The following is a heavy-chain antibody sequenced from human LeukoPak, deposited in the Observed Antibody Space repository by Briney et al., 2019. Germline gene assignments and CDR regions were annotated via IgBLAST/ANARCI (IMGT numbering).Heavy chain of an antibody. CDR3: STSRPLQSFDC. CDR2: ISSTGSTT. J-gene: IGHJ4*02. Sequence: GRSLRLSCTASGFTFSSYAMSWVRQAPGKGLEWVSLISSTGSTTYYADSVKGRFTISRDNSENTLYLQMKSLRAEDTAVYYCSTSRPLQSFDCWGQGTLVTVSS. D-gene: IGHD4-11*01. CDR1: GFTFSSYA. V-gene: IGHV3-23*01.